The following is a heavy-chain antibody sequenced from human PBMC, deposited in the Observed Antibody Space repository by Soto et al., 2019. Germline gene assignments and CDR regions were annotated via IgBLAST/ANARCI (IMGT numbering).Heavy chain of an antibody. CDR1: GLTLSSCA. Sequence: EVQLLESGGGLVQPGGSLRLSCAASGLTLSSCAMRWVRQAPGKGLEWVSTISGGGGNTYYADSVKGRFTISRDNSKSTLYLQMNSLRAEDTAVYYCARAKPSGRYGYWGQGTLVTVSS. D-gene: IGHD1-26*01. CDR2: ISGGGGNT. CDR3: ARAKPSGRYGY. J-gene: IGHJ4*02. V-gene: IGHV3-23*01.